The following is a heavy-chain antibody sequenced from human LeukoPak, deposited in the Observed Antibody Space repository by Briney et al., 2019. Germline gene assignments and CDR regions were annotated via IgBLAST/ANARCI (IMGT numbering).Heavy chain of an antibody. V-gene: IGHV1-69*13. Sequence: ASVKVSCKASGGTFSSYAISWVRQAPGQGLGWMGGIIPIFGTANYAQKFQGRVTITADESTSTAYMELSSLRSEDTAVYYCARAEDYGDYVFPEYFQHWGQGTLVTVSS. D-gene: IGHD4-17*01. CDR1: GGTFSSYA. J-gene: IGHJ1*01. CDR3: ARAEDYGDYVFPEYFQH. CDR2: IIPIFGTA.